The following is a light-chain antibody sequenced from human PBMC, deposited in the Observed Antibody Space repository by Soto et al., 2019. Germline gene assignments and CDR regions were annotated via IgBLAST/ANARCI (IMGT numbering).Light chain of an antibody. CDR1: QGIRNE. CDR3: LQDYSYPRT. J-gene: IGKJ1*01. CDR2: ASS. V-gene: IGKV1-6*01. Sequence: AIQMTQSPSSLSASVGDRVTITCRASQGIRNELAWYQQRPGRAPNLLIYASSNLHTGVPSRFRGSGSGTDFTLTISSLQPEDFATYYCLQDYSYPRTFGQGTKVEV.